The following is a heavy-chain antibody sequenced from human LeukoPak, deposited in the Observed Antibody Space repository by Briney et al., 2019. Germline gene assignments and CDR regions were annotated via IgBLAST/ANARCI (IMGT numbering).Heavy chain of an antibody. CDR2: MNPNSGNT. CDR3: ARVGSGSYYYFDY. V-gene: IGHV1-8*01. CDR1: GYAFTNYG. Sequence: ASVKVSCKASGYAFTNYGINWVRQATGQGLEWMGWMNPNSGNTGYAQKFQGRVTMTRNTSISTAYMELSSLRSEDTAVYYCARVGSGSYYYFDYWGQGTLVTVSS. J-gene: IGHJ4*02. D-gene: IGHD1-26*01.